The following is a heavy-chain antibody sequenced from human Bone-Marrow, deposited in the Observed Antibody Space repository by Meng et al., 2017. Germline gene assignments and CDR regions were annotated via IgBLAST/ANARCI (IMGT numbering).Heavy chain of an antibody. CDR3: ARGPTYYYDSSGYWDY. V-gene: IGHV3-11*01. D-gene: IGHD3-22*01. J-gene: IGHJ4*02. CDR1: GFTFSDYY. CDR2: ISSSGSTI. Sequence: GGSLRLSCAASGFTFSDYYMSWIRQAPGKGLEWVSYISSSGSTIYYADSVKGRFTISRDNAKNSLYLQMNSLRAEDTAVYYCARGPTYYYDSSGYWDYWGQGTLVTVSS.